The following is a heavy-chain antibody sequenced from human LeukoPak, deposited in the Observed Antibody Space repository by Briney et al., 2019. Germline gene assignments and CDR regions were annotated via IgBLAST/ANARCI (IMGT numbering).Heavy chain of an antibody. D-gene: IGHD3-22*01. CDR3: ARYNTMIVVVTAGFDY. J-gene: IGHJ4*02. CDR1: GGSISGYY. Sequence: SETLSLTCTVSGGSISGYYWSWIRQPPGKGLEWIGEINHSGSTNYNPSLKSRVTISVDTSKNQFSLKLSSATAADTAVYYCARYNTMIVVVTAGFDYWGQGTLVTVSS. CDR2: INHSGST. V-gene: IGHV4-34*01.